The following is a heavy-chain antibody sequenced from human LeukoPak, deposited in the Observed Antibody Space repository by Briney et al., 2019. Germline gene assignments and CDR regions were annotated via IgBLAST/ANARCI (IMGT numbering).Heavy chain of an antibody. CDR2: IYYSGST. CDR1: GDSISSYY. CDR3: ARLYNYGPLDY. V-gene: IGHV4-59*01. Sequence: SETLSLTCTVSGDSISSYYWSWIRQPPGKGLECIGYIYYSGSTNYNPSLKSRVTISVDTSKNQFPLKLSSVTAADTAVYYCARLYNYGPLDYWGQGTLVTVSS. D-gene: IGHD5-18*01. J-gene: IGHJ4*02.